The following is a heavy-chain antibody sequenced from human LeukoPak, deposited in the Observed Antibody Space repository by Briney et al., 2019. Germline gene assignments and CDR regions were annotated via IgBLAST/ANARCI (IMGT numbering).Heavy chain of an antibody. D-gene: IGHD6-13*01. CDR2: ISSSSSYI. CDR1: GFTFSSYS. Sequence: PGGSLRLSCAASGFTFSSYSMNWVRQAPGKGLEWVSSISSSSSYIYYADSVKGRFTISRDNAKNSLYLQMNSLRAEDTAVYYCARAVLGSSDFDYWGQGTLVTVSS. V-gene: IGHV3-21*01. CDR3: ARAVLGSSDFDY. J-gene: IGHJ4*02.